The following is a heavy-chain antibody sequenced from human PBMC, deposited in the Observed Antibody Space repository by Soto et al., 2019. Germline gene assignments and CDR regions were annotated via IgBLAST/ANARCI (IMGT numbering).Heavy chain of an antibody. D-gene: IGHD4-17*01. J-gene: IGHJ4*02. CDR3: ARGLYGAYGQDF. CDR2: IKGDEITT. V-gene: IGHV3-74*01. CDR1: GFTFSSYW. Sequence: EVQLVESGENLVQPGGSLRLSCAASGFTFSSYWIHWVRQAPGKGLVWVSRIKGDEITTNYADSVKGRFTISRDNAKYTVFLQMHSLRAEDTALYYCARGLYGAYGQDFWGQGILVTVSS.